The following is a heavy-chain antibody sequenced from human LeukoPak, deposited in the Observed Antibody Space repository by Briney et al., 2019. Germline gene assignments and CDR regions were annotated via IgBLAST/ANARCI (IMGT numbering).Heavy chain of an antibody. CDR1: GFTLSSYA. Sequence: GGSLRLSCAASGFTLSSYAMHWVRQAPGKGLEWVAVISYDGSNKYCADSVKGRFTISRDNSKNTLYLQMNSLRAEDTAVYYCAREMARGVGYFDYWGQGTLVTVSS. D-gene: IGHD5-12*01. V-gene: IGHV3-30*14. CDR3: AREMARGVGYFDY. J-gene: IGHJ4*02. CDR2: ISYDGSNK.